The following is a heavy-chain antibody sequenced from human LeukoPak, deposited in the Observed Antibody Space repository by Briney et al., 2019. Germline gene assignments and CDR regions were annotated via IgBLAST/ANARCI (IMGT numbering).Heavy chain of an antibody. CDR1: GYTFTGYY. CDR2: INPNSGGT. Sequence: GASVKVSCKASGYTFTGYYMHWVRQAPGQGLEWMGWINPNSGGTNYAQKFQGRVTMTRDTSISTAYMELSRLRSDDTAVYYCARLSSSEWFGQNSAFDIWGQGTMVTVSS. J-gene: IGHJ3*02. V-gene: IGHV1-2*02. D-gene: IGHD3-10*01. CDR3: ARLSSSEWFGQNSAFDI.